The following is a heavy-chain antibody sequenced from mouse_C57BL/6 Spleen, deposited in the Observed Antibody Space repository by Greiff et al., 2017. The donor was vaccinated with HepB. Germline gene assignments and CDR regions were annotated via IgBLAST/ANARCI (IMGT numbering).Heavy chain of an antibody. CDR1: GYTFTSYT. V-gene: IGHV1-4*01. Sequence: VQLQESGAELARPGASVKMSCKASGYTFTSYTMHWVKQRPGQGLEWIGYINPSSGYTKYNQKFKDKATLTADKSSSTAYMQLSSLTSEDSAVYYCARDRGWYFDVWGTGTTVTVSS. J-gene: IGHJ1*03. CDR3: ARDRGWYFDV. CDR2: INPSSGYT.